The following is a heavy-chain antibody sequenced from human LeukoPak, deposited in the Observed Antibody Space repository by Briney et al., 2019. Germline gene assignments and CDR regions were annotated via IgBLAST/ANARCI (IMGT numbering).Heavy chain of an antibody. CDR1: GGSISSSSYY. CDR3: ARDYRWGELPRDY. CDR2: IYYSGST. V-gene: IGHV4-39*02. D-gene: IGHD2-15*01. Sequence: PSETLSLTCTVSGGSISSSSYYWGWIRQPPGKGLEWIGSIYYSGSTYYNPSLKSRVTISVDTSKNQFSLKLSSVTAADTAVYYCARDYRWGELPRDYWGQGTLATVSS. J-gene: IGHJ4*02.